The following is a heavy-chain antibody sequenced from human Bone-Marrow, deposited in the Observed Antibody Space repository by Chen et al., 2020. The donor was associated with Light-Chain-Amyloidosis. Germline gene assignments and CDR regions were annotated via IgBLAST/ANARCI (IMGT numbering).Heavy chain of an antibody. CDR3: ARTDYGEVAFDI. V-gene: IGHV1-69*01. J-gene: IGHJ3*02. D-gene: IGHD4-17*01. Sequence: QVQLVQSGADVKKPGSSVKVSCKASGGAFTDMTISWVRQARGQGLEWLGGISPMSGATKYAQKFQGRVTITADESTSTAYMELSSLRSEDTAVYYCARTDYGEVAFDIWGQGTMVTVSS. CDR2: ISPMSGAT. CDR1: GGAFTDMT.